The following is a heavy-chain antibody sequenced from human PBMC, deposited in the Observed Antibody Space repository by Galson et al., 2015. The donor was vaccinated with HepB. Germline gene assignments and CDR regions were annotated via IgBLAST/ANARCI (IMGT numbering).Heavy chain of an antibody. V-gene: IGHV3-49*03. Sequence: SLRLYCAASGFTFGDYAMSWFRQAPGKGLEWVGFIRSKAYGGTTEYAASVKGRFTISRDDSKSIAYLQTNSLKTEDTAVYYCTRDPYSSSPNWFDPWGQGTLVTVSS. D-gene: IGHD6-13*01. J-gene: IGHJ5*02. CDR2: IRSKAYGGTT. CDR3: TRDPYSSSPNWFDP. CDR1: GFTFGDYA.